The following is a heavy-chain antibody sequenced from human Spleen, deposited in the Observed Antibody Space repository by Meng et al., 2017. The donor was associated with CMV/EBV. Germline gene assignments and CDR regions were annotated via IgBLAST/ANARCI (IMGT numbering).Heavy chain of an antibody. CDR3: ALGYCSGSSCHSHVRWFNP. CDR1: GYSFTSYW. Sequence: GAAGNKPGESLRVSCKGSGYSFTSYWISWVRQMPGKGLERKGRIDPSDSYTNYSPSFQGHVTISADKSISTAYLQWSSLKASDSAMYYCALGYCSGSSCHSHVRWFNPWGQGTLVTVSS. D-gene: IGHD2-15*01. J-gene: IGHJ5*02. V-gene: IGHV5-10-1*01. CDR2: IDPSDSYT.